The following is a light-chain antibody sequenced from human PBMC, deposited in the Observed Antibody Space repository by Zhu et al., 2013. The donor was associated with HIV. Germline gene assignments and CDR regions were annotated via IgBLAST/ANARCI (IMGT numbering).Light chain of an antibody. CDR3: SSYTSSSTLV. V-gene: IGLV2-18*02. CDR2: EVY. CDR1: SSDVGANNY. Sequence: QSALTQPPSASGSPGQAVTISCTGTSSDVGANNYVSWYQQYPGKAPKLIIYEVYNRPSGVPDRFSGSKSGNAASLTISGLQAEDEADYYCSSYTSSSTLVFGGGTKLTVL. J-gene: IGLJ2*01.